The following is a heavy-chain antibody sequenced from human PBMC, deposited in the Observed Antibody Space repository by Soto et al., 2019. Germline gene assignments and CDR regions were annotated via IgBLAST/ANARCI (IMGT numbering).Heavy chain of an antibody. D-gene: IGHD3-3*01. J-gene: IGHJ4*02. CDR3: ARGRRTYYDFWSGSRFDY. V-gene: IGHV4-34*01. CDR2: INHSGST. Sequence: QVQLQQWGAGLLKPSVTLSLACAVYGGSFSGYYWSRIRQPPGKGLEWIGEINHSGSTNYNPSLKSRVTISVVTSKNQFSLKLSSVTAADTAVYYCARGRRTYYDFWSGSRFDYWGQGTLVTVTS. CDR1: GGSFSGYY.